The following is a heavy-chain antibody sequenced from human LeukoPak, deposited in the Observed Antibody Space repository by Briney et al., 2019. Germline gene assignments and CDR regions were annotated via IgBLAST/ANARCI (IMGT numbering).Heavy chain of an antibody. V-gene: IGHV4-30-4*01. Sequence: SETLSLTCTASGGSISSGDYYWSWIRQPPGKGLEWMGYIYYSGSTYYNPSLKSRVTISVDTSKNQFSLKLSSVTAADTAVYYCAREGTMVRGVIPLGFDYWGQGTLVTVSS. CDR3: AREGTMVRGVIPLGFDY. CDR1: GGSISSGDYY. D-gene: IGHD3-10*01. J-gene: IGHJ4*02. CDR2: IYYSGST.